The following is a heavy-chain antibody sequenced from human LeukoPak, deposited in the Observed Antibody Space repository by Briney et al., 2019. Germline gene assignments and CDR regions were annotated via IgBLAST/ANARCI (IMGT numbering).Heavy chain of an antibody. Sequence: GGSLRLSCAASGFTFSSYSMNWVRQAPGKGLEWVSSISSSSSSYIYYADSVTGRFTISRDNAKNSLYLQMNSLRAEDTAVYYCASSRNPGSGSYPFDYWGQGTLVTVSS. J-gene: IGHJ4*02. CDR2: ISSSSSSYI. D-gene: IGHD3-10*01. CDR3: ASSRNPGSGSYPFDY. V-gene: IGHV3-21*01. CDR1: GFTFSSYS.